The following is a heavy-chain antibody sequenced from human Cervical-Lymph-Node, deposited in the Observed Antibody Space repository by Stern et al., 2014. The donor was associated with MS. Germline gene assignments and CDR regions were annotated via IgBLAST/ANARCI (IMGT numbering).Heavy chain of an antibody. Sequence: QLVQSGAEVKKPGASVKVSCKVSGYTLTELSMHWVRKAPGKGLEWMGGFDPEDGETIYAQKFQGRVTMTEDTSTDTAYMELSSLRSEDTAVYYCATDRDDFRSGYSAPTKGYGLDVWGQGTTVTVTS. CDR1: GYTLTELS. CDR3: ATDRDDFRSGYSAPTKGYGLDV. V-gene: IGHV1-24*01. D-gene: IGHD3-3*01. J-gene: IGHJ6*02. CDR2: FDPEDGET.